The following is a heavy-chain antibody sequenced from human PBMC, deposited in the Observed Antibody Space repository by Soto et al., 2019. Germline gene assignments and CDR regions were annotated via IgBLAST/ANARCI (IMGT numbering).Heavy chain of an antibody. CDR2: IIRIFGTA. Sequence: QVQLVQSGAEVKKPGSSVKVSCKASGGTFSSYAISWVRQAPGQGLEWMGGIIRIFGTANYAQKFQGRVTITADKVPSPAEKELGSLGSEDKAVYYRARDREYCSSSSCSPFDHWGQGARVTVSS. J-gene: IGHJ5*02. V-gene: IGHV1-69*06. CDR1: GGTFSSYA. D-gene: IGHD2-2*01. CDR3: ARDREYCSSSSCSPFDH.